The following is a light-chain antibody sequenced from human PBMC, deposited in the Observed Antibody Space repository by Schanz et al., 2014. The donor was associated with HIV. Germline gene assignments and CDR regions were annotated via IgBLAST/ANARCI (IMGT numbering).Light chain of an antibody. CDR3: AAWDDRLSGWV. CDR1: SSNLGAGYE. Sequence: QSVLTQPPSVSGAPGQRVTISCTGSSSNLGAGYEVHWYRQLPGTAPKLLIFDNDNRPSGVPDRFSGSKSGTSASLAISGLRSEDEADYHCAAWDDRLSGWVFGGGTKLTVL. J-gene: IGLJ3*02. CDR2: DND. V-gene: IGLV1-40*01.